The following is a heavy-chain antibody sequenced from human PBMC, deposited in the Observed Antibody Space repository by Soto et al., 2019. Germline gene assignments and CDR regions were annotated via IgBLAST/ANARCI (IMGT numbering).Heavy chain of an antibody. Sequence: ASVKVSCKASGGTFSSYAISWVRQAPGQGLEWMGGIIPIFGTANYAQKFQGRVTITADESTSTAYMELSSLRSEDTAVYYCARGKVSLPPIAAADPLDYWGQGTLVTVSS. CDR3: ARGKVSLPPIAAADPLDY. CDR1: GGTFSSYA. J-gene: IGHJ4*02. CDR2: IIPIFGTA. D-gene: IGHD6-13*01. V-gene: IGHV1-69*13.